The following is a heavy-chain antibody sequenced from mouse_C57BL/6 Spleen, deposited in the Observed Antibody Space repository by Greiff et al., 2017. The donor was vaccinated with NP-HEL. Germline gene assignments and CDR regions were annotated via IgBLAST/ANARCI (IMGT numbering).Heavy chain of an antibody. D-gene: IGHD2-4*01. Sequence: QVQLQQPGAELVMPGASVKLSCKASGYTFTSYWMNWVKQRTGQGLEWIGEIDPSDSYTNYNQKLKGKATLHADKSSSPAYMQLSSLTSEDSAVYYCSTMIKFLFDDWGQGTTLTVSS. CDR3: STMIKFLFDD. V-gene: IGHV1-69*01. CDR2: IDPSDSYT. CDR1: GYTFTSYW. J-gene: IGHJ2*01.